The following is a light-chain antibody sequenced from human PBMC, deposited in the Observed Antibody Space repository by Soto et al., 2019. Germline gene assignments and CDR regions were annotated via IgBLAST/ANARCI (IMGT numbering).Light chain of an antibody. V-gene: IGKV3-20*01. CDR3: QQYGRSLWT. CDR1: QSVSSSY. J-gene: IGKJ1*01. CDR2: GAS. Sequence: EIVLTQSPGTLSLSPGERATLSCRASQSVSSSYLAWYQQKPGQAPRLLIYGASSRATGIPDRFSGYGSGTDCTLTISRLEPEDFAVYYCQQYGRSLWTFGQGTKVEIK.